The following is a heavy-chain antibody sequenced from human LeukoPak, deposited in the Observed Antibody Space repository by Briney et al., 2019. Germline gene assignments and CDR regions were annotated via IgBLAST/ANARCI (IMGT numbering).Heavy chain of an antibody. CDR3: ASGGGVLAAFDI. CDR1: GFSFSASS. Sequence: GGSLNLSCGASGFSFSASSLHWVRQAPGKGLEWVGRIRSKINGYATHFAASVDGRFTVSRDDSKNTMYLHMNSLKTEDTAVYYCASGGGVLAAFDIWGQGTMVIVSS. J-gene: IGHJ3*02. CDR2: IRSKINGYAT. D-gene: IGHD2-8*02. V-gene: IGHV3-73*01.